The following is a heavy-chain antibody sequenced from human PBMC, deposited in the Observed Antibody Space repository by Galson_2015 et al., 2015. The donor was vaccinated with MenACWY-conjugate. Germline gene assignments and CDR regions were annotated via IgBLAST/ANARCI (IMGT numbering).Heavy chain of an antibody. CDR1: GFTFDDYA. CDR2: ISWNSGSI. Sequence: SLRLSCAASGFTFDDYAMHWVRQASGKGLEWVSGISWNSGSIGYADSVKGRFTISRDNAKNSLYLQMNSLRAEDTALYYCAKDMASIVGATTADDYYYYGMDVWGQGTTVTVSS. CDR3: AKDMASIVGATTADDYYYYGMDV. V-gene: IGHV3-9*01. J-gene: IGHJ6*02. D-gene: IGHD1-26*01.